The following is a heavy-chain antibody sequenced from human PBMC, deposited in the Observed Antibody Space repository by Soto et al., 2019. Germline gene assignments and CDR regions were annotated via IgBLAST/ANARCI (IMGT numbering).Heavy chain of an antibody. D-gene: IGHD3-22*01. V-gene: IGHV4-34*01. CDR3: ARGRTDVSMMVVVFIAESQYFEY. CDR2: ISQSGAT. CDR1: GGSFGDYK. Sequence: SETVSLTCAVHGGSFGDYKWSWIRQPPGKGLEWIGEISQSGATNYNPSFKSRVTISRDTSKNQFSLRLGSVTAADTAVYFCARGRTDVSMMVVVFIAESQYFEYWGQGTQVTVSS. J-gene: IGHJ4*02.